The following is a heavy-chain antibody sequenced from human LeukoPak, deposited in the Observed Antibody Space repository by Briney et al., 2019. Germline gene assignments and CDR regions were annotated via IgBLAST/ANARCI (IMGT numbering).Heavy chain of an antibody. CDR2: MNPNSGNT. J-gene: IGHJ4*02. CDR1: GYTFTSYD. D-gene: IGHD2-21*02. CDR3: ARGLRRTSLVVTY. Sequence: GASVTVSCKASGYTFTSYDINWVRQAPGQGLEWMGWMNPNSGNTGYAQKFQGRVTMTRNTSISTAYMELSSLRSEDTAVYYCARGLRRTSLVVTYWGQGTLVTVSS. V-gene: IGHV1-8*01.